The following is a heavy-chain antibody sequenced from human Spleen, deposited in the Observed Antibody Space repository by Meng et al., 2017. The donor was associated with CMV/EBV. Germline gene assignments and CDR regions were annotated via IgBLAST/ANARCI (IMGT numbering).Heavy chain of an antibody. CDR1: SFGGYY. V-gene: IGHV4-34*01. CDR2: IIHFGSP. Sequence: SFGGYYWSWIRQPPGQGLEWIGAIIHFGSPNYNPSLKSRVIISGDMSKNQLSLWLSSVTAADTAVYYCARGRDSYNFWSGYYIGAYWGQGTLVTVSS. CDR3: ARGRDSYNFWSGYYIGAY. J-gene: IGHJ4*02. D-gene: IGHD3-3*01.